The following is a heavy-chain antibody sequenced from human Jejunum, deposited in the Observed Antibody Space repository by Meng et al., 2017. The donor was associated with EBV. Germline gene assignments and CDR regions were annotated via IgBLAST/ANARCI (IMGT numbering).Heavy chain of an antibody. D-gene: IGHD1-7*01. CDR3: ARSWTAGGTLNWFDP. CDR2: IYHSGST. Sequence: QVQLQESGPGLVKPAGTLSLTCAVSGDSMSSFNWWSWVRQPPGKGLEWIGEIYHSGSTTYNPSLKSRVIISVDKSRNQFSLNLTSVTAADSAVYYCARSWTAGGTLNWFDPWGQG. J-gene: IGHJ5*02. V-gene: IGHV4-4*02. CDR1: GDSMSSFNW.